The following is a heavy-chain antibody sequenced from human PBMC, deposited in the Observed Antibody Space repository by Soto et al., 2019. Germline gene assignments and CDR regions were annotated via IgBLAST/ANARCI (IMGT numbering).Heavy chain of an antibody. Sequence: QVQLVQSGAEVKKPGSSVKVSCKASGGTFSIYTISWVRQAPGQGLEWMGRIIPILGIANYAQKFQGRVTITADKSTSTAYMELSSLRSEDTAVYYCARGRRDRYNCCDYWGQGTLVTVSS. CDR3: ARGRRDRYNCCDY. V-gene: IGHV1-69*02. D-gene: IGHD5-12*01. J-gene: IGHJ4*02. CDR1: GGTFSIYT. CDR2: IIPILGIA.